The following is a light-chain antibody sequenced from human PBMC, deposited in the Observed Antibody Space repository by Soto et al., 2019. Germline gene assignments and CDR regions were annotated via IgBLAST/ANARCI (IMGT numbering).Light chain of an antibody. CDR3: CSYARSSTLV. J-gene: IGLJ1*01. CDR1: SSNIGAGYD. V-gene: IGLV1-40*01. CDR2: GNS. Sequence: QSVLTQPPSVSGAPGLRVTISCTGSSSNIGAGYDVHWYQQLPGTAPKLLIFGNSNRPSGVPDRFSGSKSGTSASLAITGLQAEDEADYYCCSYARSSTLVFGTGTKLTVL.